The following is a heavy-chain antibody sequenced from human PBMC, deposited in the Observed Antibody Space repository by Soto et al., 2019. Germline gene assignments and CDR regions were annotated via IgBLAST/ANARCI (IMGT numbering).Heavy chain of an antibody. CDR3: ARATGTLRSRNCDY. CDR1: GGSISTVGHY. D-gene: IGHD1-1*01. CDR2: IYHTGST. J-gene: IGHJ4*02. V-gene: IGHV4-31*03. Sequence: SETLSLTCSVSGGSISTVGHYWTWIRQPPGKGLEWIGSIYHTGSTYYSRSLRSRLTMSVDTSKSQFSLRLSSVTAADTAVYYCARATGTLRSRNCDYWGQGSLVTVSS.